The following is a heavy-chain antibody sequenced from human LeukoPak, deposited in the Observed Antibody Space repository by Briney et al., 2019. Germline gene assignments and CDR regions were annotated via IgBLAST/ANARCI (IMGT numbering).Heavy chain of an antibody. CDR1: GYTFTGYY. V-gene: IGHV1-2*02. CDR3: ARDFGGSYSMPNDY. CDR2: INPNSGGT. D-gene: IGHD1-26*01. Sequence: GASVKVSCKASGYTFTGYYVHWVRQAPGQGLEWMGWINPNSGGTNYAQKFQGRVTMTRDTSISTAYMELSRLRSDDTAVYYCARDFGGSYSMPNDYWGQGTLVTVSS. J-gene: IGHJ4*02.